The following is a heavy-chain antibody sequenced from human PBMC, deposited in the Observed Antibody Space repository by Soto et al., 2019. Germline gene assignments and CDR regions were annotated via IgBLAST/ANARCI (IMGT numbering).Heavy chain of an antibody. J-gene: IGHJ4*02. CDR2: LYYSGST. Sequence: PSETLSLTCTVSGGSISSSNYYWAWIRQSPGKGLEWVATLYYSGSTYSNPSLKSRVTISVDTSKNQFSLKLSSVTAADTAVYYCARVRWELLSYFDYWGLGTLVTVSS. CDR3: ARVRWELLSYFDY. V-gene: IGHV4-39*01. D-gene: IGHD1-26*01. CDR1: GGSISSSNYY.